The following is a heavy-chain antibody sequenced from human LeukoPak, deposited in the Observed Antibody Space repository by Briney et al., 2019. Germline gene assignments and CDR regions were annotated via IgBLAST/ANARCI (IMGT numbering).Heavy chain of an antibody. Sequence: GGSLRLSCAASGFTFSSHAMNWVRQAPGKGLEWVSYISSSGSTIYYADSVKGRFTISRDNAKNSLYLQMNSLRAEDTAVYYCARDSSGYYHFDYWGQGTLVTVSS. CDR3: ARDSSGYYHFDY. J-gene: IGHJ4*02. V-gene: IGHV3-48*03. CDR1: GFTFSSHA. D-gene: IGHD3-22*01. CDR2: ISSSGSTI.